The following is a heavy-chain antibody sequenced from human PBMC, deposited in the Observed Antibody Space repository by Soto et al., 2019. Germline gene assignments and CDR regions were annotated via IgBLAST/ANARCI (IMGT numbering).Heavy chain of an antibody. D-gene: IGHD6-13*01. J-gene: IGHJ6*02. Sequence: ASVKVSCKASGYTFTGYYMHWVRQAPGRGLEWMGWINPNSGGTNYAQKFQGWVTMTRDMSISTAYMELSRLRSDDTAVYYCARGGSPITQQLPYYYYGMDVWGQGTKVTVSS. V-gene: IGHV1-2*04. CDR3: ARGGSPITQQLPYYYYGMDV. CDR2: INPNSGGT. CDR1: GYTFTGYY.